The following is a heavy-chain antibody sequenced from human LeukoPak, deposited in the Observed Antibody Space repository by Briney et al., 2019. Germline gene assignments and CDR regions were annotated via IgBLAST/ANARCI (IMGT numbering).Heavy chain of an antibody. Sequence: SETLSLTCTVSGGSISSGGYYWSWIRQPAGKGLEWIGRIYTSGSTNYNPSLKSRVTMSVDTSKNQFSLKLSSVTAADTAVYYCARDRGYCSSTSCYSWFDPWGQGTLVTVSS. CDR3: ARDRGYCSSTSCYSWFDP. D-gene: IGHD2-2*02. J-gene: IGHJ5*02. CDR2: IYTSGST. V-gene: IGHV4-61*02. CDR1: GGSISSGGYY.